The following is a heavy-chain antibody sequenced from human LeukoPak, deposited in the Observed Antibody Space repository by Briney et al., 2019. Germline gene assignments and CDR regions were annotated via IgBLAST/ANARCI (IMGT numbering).Heavy chain of an antibody. Sequence: SGGSLRLSCAASGFTFSSYGMHWVRQAPGKGLEWVAFIRYDGSNKYYADSVKGRFTISRDNSKNTLYLQMNSLRAEDTAVYYCAKDRRGSSSSRTAAEYFQHWGQGTLVTVSS. J-gene: IGHJ1*01. CDR3: AKDRRGSSSSRTAAEYFQH. CDR1: GFTFSSYG. D-gene: IGHD6-6*01. V-gene: IGHV3-30*02. CDR2: IRYDGSNK.